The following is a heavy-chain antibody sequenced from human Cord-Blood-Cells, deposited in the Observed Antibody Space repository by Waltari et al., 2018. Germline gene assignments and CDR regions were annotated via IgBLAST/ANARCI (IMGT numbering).Heavy chain of an antibody. CDR3: ARSKDYYGSGSYFDY. D-gene: IGHD3-10*01. CDR1: GHTLPGYY. CDR2: INPNSGGT. J-gene: IGHJ4*02. V-gene: IGHV1-2*02. Sequence: QVQLVQSGAEVKKSGASVKVSCKDSGHTLPGYYTQWVRQAPGQGLEWMGWINPNSGGTNYAQKFQGRVTMTRDTSISTAYMELSRLRSDDTAVYYCARSKDYYGSGSYFDYWGQGTLVTVSS.